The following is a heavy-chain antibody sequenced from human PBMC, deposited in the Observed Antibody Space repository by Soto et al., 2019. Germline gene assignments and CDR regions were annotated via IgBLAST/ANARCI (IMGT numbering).Heavy chain of an antibody. V-gene: IGHV3-23*01. Sequence: EVQLLESGGGLVQPGGSLRLSCAASGFIFNAYAMTWVRQAPGKGLEWVSAIGGSGGNTYYAASVKGRFTISRDNSKDTVDLEMTRLRVDDTVVYFCARVASDYINSADHWGQGILVTVSS. CDR2: IGGSGGNT. J-gene: IGHJ4*02. CDR1: GFIFNAYA. D-gene: IGHD4-4*01. CDR3: ARVASDYINSADH.